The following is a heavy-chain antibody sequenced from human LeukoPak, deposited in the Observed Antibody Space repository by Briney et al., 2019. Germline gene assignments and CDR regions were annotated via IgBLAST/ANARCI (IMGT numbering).Heavy chain of an antibody. V-gene: IGHV4-59*01. J-gene: IGHJ6*03. CDR2: IYYSGST. Sequence: PSETLSLTCTVSGGSISSYYWSWIRQPPGKGLEWIGYIYYSGSTNYDPSLKSRVTISVDTSKNQFSLKLSSVNAADTAVFYCARDNNNSGGGYYYHDMDVWGKGPTVPVSS. D-gene: IGHD4-23*01. CDR1: GGSISSYY. CDR3: ARDNNNSGGGYYYHDMDV.